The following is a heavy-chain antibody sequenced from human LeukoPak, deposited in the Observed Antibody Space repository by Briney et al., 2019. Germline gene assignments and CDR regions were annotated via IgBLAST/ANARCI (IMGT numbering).Heavy chain of an antibody. CDR3: TRQSENFSLDY. D-gene: IGHD3-3*01. J-gene: IGHJ4*02. Sequence: GGSLRLSCSASGFTFSSYAMSWVRQAPGKGLEWVSAISGSGGSTYYADSVKGRFTISRDNSKNTLYLQMNSLRAEDTAVYFCTRQSENFSLDYWGQGTPVTVSS. V-gene: IGHV3-23*01. CDR2: ISGSGGST. CDR1: GFTFSSYA.